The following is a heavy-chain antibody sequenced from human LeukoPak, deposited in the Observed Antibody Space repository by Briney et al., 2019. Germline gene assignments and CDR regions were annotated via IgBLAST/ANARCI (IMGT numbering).Heavy chain of an antibody. Sequence: SETLSLTCTVSGGSISNYYWSWIRQPPGKRLEWIGYVYYSGSTNHNPSLKSRVTISVDTSKNHFSLNLTSVTAADTAVYYCARHRLRLGTGGDYWGQGTLVTVSS. D-gene: IGHD3-16*01. CDR1: GGSISNYY. CDR2: VYYSGST. J-gene: IGHJ4*02. V-gene: IGHV4-59*08. CDR3: ARHRLRLGTGGDY.